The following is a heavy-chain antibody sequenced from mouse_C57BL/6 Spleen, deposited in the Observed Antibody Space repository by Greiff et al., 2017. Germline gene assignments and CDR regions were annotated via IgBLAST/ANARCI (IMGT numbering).Heavy chain of an antibody. V-gene: IGHV1-61*01. J-gene: IGHJ2*01. D-gene: IGHD1-1*01. CDR1: GYTFTSYW. CDR2: IYPSDSET. CDR3: ARSGYGSSSDY. Sequence: QVQLQQPGAELVRPGSSVKLSCKASGYTFTSYWMDWVKQRPGQGLEWIGNIYPSDSETHYNQKFKDKASLTVDKSSSTAYMQLSSLTSEDSAVYYCARSGYGSSSDYWGQGTTLTVSS.